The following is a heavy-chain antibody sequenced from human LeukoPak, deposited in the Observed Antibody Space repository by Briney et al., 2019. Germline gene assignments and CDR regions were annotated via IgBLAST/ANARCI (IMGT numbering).Heavy chain of an antibody. CDR2: ISSSSSYI. CDR3: ARDRCGVSCRNWFDP. CDR1: GFTFSSYS. J-gene: IGHJ5*02. Sequence: PGGSLRLSCAASGFTFSSYSMNWVRQAPGKGLELDSSISSSSSYIYYADSVKGRFTISRDNAKNSLYLQMNSLRAEDTAVYYCARDRCGVSCRNWFDPWGQGTLVTVSS. V-gene: IGHV3-21*01. D-gene: IGHD2-2*01.